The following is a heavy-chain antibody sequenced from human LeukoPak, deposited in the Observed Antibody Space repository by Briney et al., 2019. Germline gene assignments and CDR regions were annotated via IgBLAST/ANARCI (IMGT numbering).Heavy chain of an antibody. CDR3: TTGGCD. CDR1: GFTFNDAW. J-gene: IGHJ4*02. CDR2: IKSKTDGETT. Sequence: PGGSLRLSCAASGFTFNDAWMSWVRQAPGKGLEWVGRIKSKTDGETTDYAAPVKGRFTISRDDSRNTLYLQMNSLKTEDTAVYYCTTGGCDWGQGTLVAVSS. V-gene: IGHV3-15*01. D-gene: IGHD5-12*01.